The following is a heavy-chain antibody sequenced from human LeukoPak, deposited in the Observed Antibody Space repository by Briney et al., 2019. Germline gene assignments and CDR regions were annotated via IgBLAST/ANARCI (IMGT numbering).Heavy chain of an antibody. D-gene: IGHD6-13*01. CDR2: IKPDGTTK. V-gene: IGHV3-7*03. CDR1: GFPFSSYS. CDR3: ARSIPYGTTWYGRSDY. J-gene: IGHJ4*02. Sequence: GGSLRLSCAASGFPFSSYSMTWVRQAPGKGLEWVTNIKPDGTTKFYVDSVKGRFTISRDNALNSLYLQMNSLRAEDTAIYYCARSIPYGTTWYGRSDYWGQGTLVTVSS.